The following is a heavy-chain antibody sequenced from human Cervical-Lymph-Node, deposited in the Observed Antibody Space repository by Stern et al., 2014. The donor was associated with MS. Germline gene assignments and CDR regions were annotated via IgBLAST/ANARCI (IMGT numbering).Heavy chain of an antibody. V-gene: IGHV3-30-3*01. CDR1: GFTFSSYA. CDR2: ISYGGSNK. J-gene: IGHJ3*02. CDR3: ARGLGYYDSSGYDAFDI. Sequence: DQLVESGGGVVQPGRSLRLSCAASGFTFSSYAMHWVRQAPGKGLEWVAVISYGGSNKYYADSVKGRFTISRDNSKNTLYLQMNSLRAEDTAVYYCARGLGYYDSSGYDAFDIWGQGTMVTVSS. D-gene: IGHD3-22*01.